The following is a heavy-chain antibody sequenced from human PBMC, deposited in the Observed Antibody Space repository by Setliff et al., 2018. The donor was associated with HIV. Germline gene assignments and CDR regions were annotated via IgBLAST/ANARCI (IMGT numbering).Heavy chain of an antibody. D-gene: IGHD3-22*01. CDR2: VNHKGVA. Sequence: SETLSLTCNVSGFSFSNSFYNWGWIRQSPGRGLEWIGEVNHKGVANYSPSLMRRATISVDTSKNQFSLKLSSVTAADTAVYYCASRVYYYDDSATLREEGFVPWGQGTLVTVSS. V-gene: IGHV4-39*01. J-gene: IGHJ5*02. CDR3: ASRVYYYDDSATLREEGFVP. CDR1: GFSFSNSFYN.